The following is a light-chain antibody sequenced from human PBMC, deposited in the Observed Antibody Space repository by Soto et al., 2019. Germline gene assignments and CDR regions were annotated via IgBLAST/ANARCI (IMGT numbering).Light chain of an antibody. Sequence: QSALTQPASVSGSPGHSITISFTRTRSGVSGYSYVSWYKLHPGKAPKRIFYEVSTRPSGVSNRFSGSRSGNTASLTISGLQAEDEADYYCNSYTSSTADVFGTGTKVTVL. CDR2: EVS. CDR3: NSYTSSTADV. J-gene: IGLJ1*01. CDR1: RSGVSGYSY. V-gene: IGLV2-14*01.